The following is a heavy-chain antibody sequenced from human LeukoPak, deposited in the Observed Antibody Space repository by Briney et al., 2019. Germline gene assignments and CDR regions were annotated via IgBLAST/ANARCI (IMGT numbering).Heavy chain of an antibody. Sequence: GGSLRLSCAASGFTFSSYSMNWVRQAPGKGLEWVSSISGSSSYIYYADSVKGRFTISRDNAKNSLYLQMNSLRAEDTAVYYCARGPSVTVTTSCDYWGQGTLVTVSS. J-gene: IGHJ4*02. CDR1: GFTFSSYS. D-gene: IGHD4-17*01. CDR2: ISGSSSYI. V-gene: IGHV3-21*01. CDR3: ARGPSVTVTTSCDY.